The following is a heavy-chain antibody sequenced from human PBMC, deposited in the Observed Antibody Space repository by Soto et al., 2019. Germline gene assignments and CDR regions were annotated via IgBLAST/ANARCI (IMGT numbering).Heavy chain of an antibody. Sequence: PGESLKISCKGSGYSFTSYWIGWVRQMPGKGLEWMGIIYPGDSDTRYSPSFQGQVTISADKSISTAYLQWSSLKASDTAMYYCARFSLPGNYGDPLAYGMDVWGQGTTVTVSS. CDR1: GYSFTSYW. CDR3: ARFSLPGNYGDPLAYGMDV. CDR2: IYPGDSDT. V-gene: IGHV5-51*01. D-gene: IGHD4-17*01. J-gene: IGHJ6*02.